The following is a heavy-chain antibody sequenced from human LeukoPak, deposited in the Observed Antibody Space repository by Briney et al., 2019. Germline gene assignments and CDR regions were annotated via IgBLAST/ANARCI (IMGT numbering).Heavy chain of an antibody. CDR2: IIPIFGTA. J-gene: IGHJ4*02. Sequence: GASVKVSCKASGGTFSSYAISWVRQAPGQGLEWMGGIIPIFGTANYAQKFQGRVTITADESTSTAYMELSSLRSEDTAVYYCATDDGRYCSGGSCYSPLFVYWGQGTLVTVSS. V-gene: IGHV1-69*13. CDR3: ATDDGRYCSGGSCYSPLFVY. CDR1: GGTFSSYA. D-gene: IGHD2-15*01.